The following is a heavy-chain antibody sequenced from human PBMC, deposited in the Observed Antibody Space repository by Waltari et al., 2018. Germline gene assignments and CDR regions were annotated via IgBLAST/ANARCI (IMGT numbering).Heavy chain of an antibody. V-gene: IGHV3-48*04. CDR2: ISSSSSTI. CDR3: ARASFSSWYPGDY. D-gene: IGHD6-13*01. Sequence: EVQLVESGGAWLQPGGPLSPPGHPLESPSGALARTGYGRTPGKGLEWVSYISSSSSTIYYADSVKGRFTISRDNAKNSLYLQMNSLRAEDTAVYYCARASFSSWYPGDYWGQGTLVTVSS. J-gene: IGHJ4*02. CDR1: ESPSGALA.